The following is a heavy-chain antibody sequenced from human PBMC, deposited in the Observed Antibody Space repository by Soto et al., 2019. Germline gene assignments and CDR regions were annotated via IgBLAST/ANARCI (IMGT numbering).Heavy chain of an antibody. CDR2: ISYSGST. D-gene: IGHD1-7*01. Sequence: QVQLQESGPGLVKPSQTLSLTCTVSGGSISSGNYYWSWIRQPPGKGLEWIGFISYSGSTYYNASLKSRVNISVDTSKNQFALNLSFVTAAATAVYYCATMGTPATGLYYFDYWGQGTLVTVSS. CDR1: GGSISSGNYY. CDR3: ATMGTPATGLYYFDY. V-gene: IGHV4-30-4*01. J-gene: IGHJ4*02.